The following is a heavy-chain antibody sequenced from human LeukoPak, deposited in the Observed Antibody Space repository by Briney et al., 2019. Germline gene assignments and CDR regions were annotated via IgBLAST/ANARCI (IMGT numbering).Heavy chain of an antibody. CDR1: GFTFSSYA. CDR3: ATLARYCSGGSCYGGYYYYTDV. CDR2: ISGSGGST. D-gene: IGHD2-15*01. Sequence: GSLRLSCAASGFTFSSYAMSWVRQAPGKGLEWVSAISGSGGSTYYADSVKGRFTISRDNSKNTLYLQMNSLRAEDTAVYYCATLARYCSGGSCYGGYYYYTDVWGKGTTVTVSS. V-gene: IGHV3-23*01. J-gene: IGHJ6*03.